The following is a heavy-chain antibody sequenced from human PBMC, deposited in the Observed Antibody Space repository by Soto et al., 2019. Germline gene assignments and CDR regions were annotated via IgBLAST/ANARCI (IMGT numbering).Heavy chain of an antibody. CDR2: TYYSGST. J-gene: IGHJ4*02. Sequence: QVQLQESGPGLVKPSQTLSLTCTVSGGSLRSGGYYWSWIRQHPGKGLEWIGYTYYSGSTYYNPSLKSRVTISVDTSKNQFSLKLCSVTAADTAVYYCAREQYRGWYYFDYWGQGTLVTVSS. D-gene: IGHD2-2*01. CDR3: AREQYRGWYYFDY. CDR1: GGSLRSGGYY. V-gene: IGHV4-31*03.